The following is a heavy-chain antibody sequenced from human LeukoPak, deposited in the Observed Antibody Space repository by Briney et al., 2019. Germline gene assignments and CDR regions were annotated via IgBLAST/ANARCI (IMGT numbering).Heavy chain of an antibody. V-gene: IGHV1-69*13. J-gene: IGHJ4*02. D-gene: IGHD3-10*01. CDR1: GGTFSSYA. CDR3: ARAPPSGVRGVIPHFDY. Sequence: SVKVSCKASGGTFSSYAISWVRQAPGQGLEWMGGIIPIFGTANYAQKFQGRVTITADESTSTAYMELSSLRSEDTAVYYCARAPPSGVRGVIPHFDYWGQGTLVTVSS. CDR2: IIPIFGTA.